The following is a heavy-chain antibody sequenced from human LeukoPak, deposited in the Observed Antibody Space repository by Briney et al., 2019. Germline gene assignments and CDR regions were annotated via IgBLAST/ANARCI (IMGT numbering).Heavy chain of an antibody. CDR3: ASDRSAPGDMDV. V-gene: IGHV3-21*01. CDR2: ISSSSSYI. J-gene: IGHJ6*03. Sequence: TGGSLRLSCAASGFIFRSYSMNWVRQAPGKGLEWVSSISSSSSYIYYADSVKGRFTISRDNAKNSLYLQMNSLRAEDTAVYYCASDRSAPGDMDVWGKGTTVTVSS. CDR1: GFIFRSYS.